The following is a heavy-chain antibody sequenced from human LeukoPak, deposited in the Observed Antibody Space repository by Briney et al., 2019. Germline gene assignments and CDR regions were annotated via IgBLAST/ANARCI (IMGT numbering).Heavy chain of an antibody. Sequence: GGSLRLSCAASGFTFSSYGMHWVRQAPGKGLEWVAVLSYDGSNNYYGDSVKGRFTISRDNAKNSLYLQMNSLRAEDTAVYYCVQSITMFIGWGQGTRVTVSS. CDR3: VQSITMFIG. V-gene: IGHV3-30*18. CDR1: GFTFSSYG. J-gene: IGHJ4*02. CDR2: LSYDGSNN. D-gene: IGHD3-3*01.